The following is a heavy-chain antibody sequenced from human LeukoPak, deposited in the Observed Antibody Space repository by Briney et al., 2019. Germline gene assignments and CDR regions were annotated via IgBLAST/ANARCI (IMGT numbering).Heavy chain of an antibody. Sequence: SETLSLTCAVYGGSFSGYYWSWVRQPPGKGLEWIGEINHSGSTNYNPSLKSRVTISVDTSKNQFSLRLTSVTAADTAVYYCARSGTGLLRYYFDYWGQGTLITVSS. D-gene: IGHD3-22*01. CDR2: INHSGST. V-gene: IGHV4-34*01. CDR3: ARSGTGLLRYYFDY. J-gene: IGHJ4*02. CDR1: GGSFSGYY.